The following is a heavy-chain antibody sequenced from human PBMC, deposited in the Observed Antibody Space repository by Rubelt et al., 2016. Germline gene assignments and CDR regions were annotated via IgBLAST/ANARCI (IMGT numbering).Heavy chain of an antibody. CDR1: GFTFSSYG. Sequence: GGVVQPGRSLRLSCAASGFTFSSYGMHWVRQAPGKGLEWVAVTWYDGSNKYYADSVKGRFTISRDNSKNTLYLQMNSLRAEDTAVYYCARGGMGGSTGYFDYWGQGTLVTVSS. CDR3: ARGGMGGSTGYFDY. V-gene: IGHV3-33*01. D-gene: IGHD1-26*01. J-gene: IGHJ4*02. CDR2: TWYDGSNK.